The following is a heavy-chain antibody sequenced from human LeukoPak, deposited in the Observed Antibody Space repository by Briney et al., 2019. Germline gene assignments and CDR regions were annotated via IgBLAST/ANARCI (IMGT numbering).Heavy chain of an antibody. Sequence: PSETLSLTCAVYGGSFSGYYWSWIRQPPGKGLEWIGEINHSGSTNYNPSLKSRVTISVDTSKNQFSLKLSSVTAADTAVYYCARLRITMIVVVISVGSYFDYWGQGTLVTVSS. J-gene: IGHJ4*02. V-gene: IGHV4-34*01. CDR3: ARLRITMIVVVISVGSYFDY. CDR2: INHSGST. D-gene: IGHD3-22*01. CDR1: GGSFSGYY.